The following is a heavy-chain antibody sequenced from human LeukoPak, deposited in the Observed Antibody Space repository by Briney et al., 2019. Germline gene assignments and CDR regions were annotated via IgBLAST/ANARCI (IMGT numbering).Heavy chain of an antibody. CDR2: IYSDGST. D-gene: IGHD3-10*01. V-gene: IGHV3-53*01. J-gene: IGHJ4*02. Sequence: GGSPRLSCAASGFTVSSNYMSWVRQAPGKGLEWVSLIYSDGSTYYADSVKGRFTISRDNSKNTLYLQMNSLRAEDTAVYYCARSWFSTYFDYWGQGTLVTVSS. CDR1: GFTVSSNY. CDR3: ARSWFSTYFDY.